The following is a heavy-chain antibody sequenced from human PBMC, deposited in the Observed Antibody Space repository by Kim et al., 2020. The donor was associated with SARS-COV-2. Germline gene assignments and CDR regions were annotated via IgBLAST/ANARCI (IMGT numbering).Heavy chain of an antibody. CDR2: ISGSGGST. D-gene: IGHD1-26*01. J-gene: IGHJ4*02. CDR3: AKDQWELLPQRSYYFDY. V-gene: IGHV3-23*01. Sequence: GGSLRLSCAASGFTFSSYAMSWVRQAPGKGLEWVSAISGSGGSTYYADSVKGRFTISRDNSKNTLYLQMNSLRAEDTAVYYCAKDQWELLPQRSYYFDYWGQGTLVTVSS. CDR1: GFTFSSYA.